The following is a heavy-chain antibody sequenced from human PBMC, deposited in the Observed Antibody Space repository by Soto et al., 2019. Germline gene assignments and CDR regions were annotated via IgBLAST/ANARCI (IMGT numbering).Heavy chain of an antibody. CDR1: GFTFSSYA. CDR2: ISGSGGST. J-gene: IGHJ4*02. V-gene: IGHV3-23*01. D-gene: IGHD3-22*01. CDR3: AKDYPSGYSSGYLGYFDY. Sequence: LRLSCAASGFTFSSYAMSWVRQAPGKGLEWVSAISGSGGSTYYADSVKGRFTISRDNSKNTLYLQMNSLRAEDTAVYYCAKDYPSGYSSGYLGYFDYWGQGTLVTVS.